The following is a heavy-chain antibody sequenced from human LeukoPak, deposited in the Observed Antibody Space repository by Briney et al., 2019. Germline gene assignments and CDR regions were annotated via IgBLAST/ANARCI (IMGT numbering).Heavy chain of an antibody. CDR1: GYSFTSFG. V-gene: IGHV1-18*01. Sequence: RASVKVSCKASGYSFTSFGISWVREAPGQGLEWMGWISGYNGNTNYAQKLQGRVTMTTDTSTSTAYMELRSLRSDDTAVYYCAREDTRRGSKGYFDYWGQGTLLTVSS. CDR2: ISGYNGNT. D-gene: IGHD2-2*01. J-gene: IGHJ4*02. CDR3: AREDTRRGSKGYFDY.